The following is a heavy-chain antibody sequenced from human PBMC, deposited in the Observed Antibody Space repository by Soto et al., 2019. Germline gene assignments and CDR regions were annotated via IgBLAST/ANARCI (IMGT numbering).Heavy chain of an antibody. Sequence: QVQLVQSGAEVKKPGASVRVSCKASGYTFTSSDVYWVRQATGQGLELMGWMNPNTGNTGYAQKFQGRVTMTRNTSISTAYMELSSLRSEDTAVYYCARGSNHCSGGSCYSDWFGPWGQGTPVTVSS. CDR2: MNPNTGNT. D-gene: IGHD2-15*01. CDR1: GYTFTSSD. J-gene: IGHJ5*02. V-gene: IGHV1-8*01. CDR3: ARGSNHCSGGSCYSDWFGP.